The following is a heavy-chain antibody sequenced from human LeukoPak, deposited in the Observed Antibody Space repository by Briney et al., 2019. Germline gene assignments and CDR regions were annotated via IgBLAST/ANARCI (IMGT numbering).Heavy chain of an antibody. CDR3: TKGGPYSTSPDFDY. J-gene: IGHJ4*02. V-gene: IGHV3-23*01. Sequence: GESLRLSCAASGFTFSSYAMSWVRQAPGKGLEWVSSISGRAGSTYYADSVKGRFTISRDNSNNTLFLQMNSLRAEETAVYYCTKGGPYSTSPDFDYWGQGTLVTVSS. D-gene: IGHD6-6*01. CDR1: GFTFSSYA. CDR2: ISGRAGST.